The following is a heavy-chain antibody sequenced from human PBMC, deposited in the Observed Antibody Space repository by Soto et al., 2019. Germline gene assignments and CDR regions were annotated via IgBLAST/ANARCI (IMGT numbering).Heavy chain of an antibody. CDR2: IYYSVST. CDR3: ARWPNRSGWSISEY. J-gene: IGHJ4*02. V-gene: IGHV4-31*03. CDR1: GGSISSGGYY. D-gene: IGHD6-19*01. Sequence: NPSETLSLTCTVSGGSISSGGYYWSWIRHHPGKGLEWIGYIYYSVSTYYNPSLKSRVTISVDTSKNQFSLKLSSVTAADTAVYYCARWPNRSGWSISEYWGKGNIVNVSA.